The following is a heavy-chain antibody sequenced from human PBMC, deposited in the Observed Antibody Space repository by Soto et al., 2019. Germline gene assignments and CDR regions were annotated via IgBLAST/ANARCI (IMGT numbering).Heavy chain of an antibody. V-gene: IGHV1-69*13. CDR3: ARDRGVTVTTDYYYGMDV. J-gene: IGHJ6*02. CDR2: IIPIFGTA. CDR1: GGTFSSYA. Sequence: SVKVSCKASGGTFSSYAISWVRQAPGQGLEWMGGIIPIFGTANYAQKFQGRVTITADESTSTAYMELSSLRSEDTAVYYCARDRGVTVTTDYYYGMDVWGQGTTVTVSS. D-gene: IGHD4-4*01.